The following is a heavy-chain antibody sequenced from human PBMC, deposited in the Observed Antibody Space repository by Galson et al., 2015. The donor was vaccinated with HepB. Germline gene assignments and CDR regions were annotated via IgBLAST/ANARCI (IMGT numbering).Heavy chain of an antibody. CDR2: ISAYNGNT. V-gene: IGHV1-18*04. Sequence: SVKVSCKASGYTFTSYGISWVRQAPGQGLEWMGWISAYNGNTNYAQKLQGRVTMTTDTSTSTAYMELRSLRSDDTAVYYCARVDIVVVPAAYYYYGMDVWGQGTTVTVSS. J-gene: IGHJ6*02. CDR3: ARVDIVVVPAAYYYYGMDV. D-gene: IGHD2-2*01. CDR1: GYTFTSYG.